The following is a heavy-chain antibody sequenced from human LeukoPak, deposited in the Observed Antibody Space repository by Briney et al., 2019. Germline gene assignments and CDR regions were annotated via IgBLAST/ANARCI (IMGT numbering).Heavy chain of an antibody. J-gene: IGHJ4*02. CDR3: ARDHLFTDNLPRFDY. CDR1: GFTFSSYG. Sequence: GGSLRLSCAASGFTFSSYGMHWVRQAPGKGLEWVAVIWYDGSNKYYADSVKGRFTISRGNSKNTLYLQMNSLRAEDTAVYYCARDHLFTDNLPRFDYWGQGTLVTVSS. V-gene: IGHV3-33*01. D-gene: IGHD1-14*01. CDR2: IWYDGSNK.